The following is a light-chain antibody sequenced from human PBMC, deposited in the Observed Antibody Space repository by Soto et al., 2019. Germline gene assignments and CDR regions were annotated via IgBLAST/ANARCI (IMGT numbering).Light chain of an antibody. CDR3: QQYNSYSYT. CDR2: AAS. Sequence: DIQMTQTPSTLSASVGDRVTITCRASQSISRSLAWYQQKPGKAPKLLIYAASTLQSGVPSRFSGSGSGTDFTLTISCLQSEDFATYYCQQYNSYSYTFGQGTKVDIK. J-gene: IGKJ2*01. CDR1: QSISRS. V-gene: IGKV1-5*01.